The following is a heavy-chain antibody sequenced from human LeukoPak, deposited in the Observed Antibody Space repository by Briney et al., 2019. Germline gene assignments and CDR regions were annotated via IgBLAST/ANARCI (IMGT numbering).Heavy chain of an antibody. Sequence: PSETLSLTCTVSGYSISSGYYWGWIRQPPGKGLEWIGSIYHSGSTYYNPSLKSRVTISVDTSKNQFSLKLSSVTAADTAVYYCARTPYSSSWYVRYWGQGTLVTVSS. CDR2: IYHSGST. CDR3: ARTPYSSSWYVRY. D-gene: IGHD6-13*01. J-gene: IGHJ4*02. CDR1: GYSISSGYY. V-gene: IGHV4-38-2*02.